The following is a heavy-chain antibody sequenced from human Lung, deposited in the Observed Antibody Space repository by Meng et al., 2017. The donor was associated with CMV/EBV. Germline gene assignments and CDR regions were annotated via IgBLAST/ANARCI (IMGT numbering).Heavy chain of an antibody. D-gene: IGHD2-15*01. CDR1: GFTFDDYA. CDR3: AKDEGYCSDGSCYYYYYGMDV. CDR2: VSWNSGYI. Sequence: SCAASGFTFDDYALHWVRQVPGKGLEWVAGVSWNSGYIAYADSVKGRFTMSRDNAKSSLFLQMNSLRAEDTALYYCAKDEGYCSDGSCYYYYYGMDVXGQGTTVTVSS. V-gene: IGHV3-9*01. J-gene: IGHJ6*02.